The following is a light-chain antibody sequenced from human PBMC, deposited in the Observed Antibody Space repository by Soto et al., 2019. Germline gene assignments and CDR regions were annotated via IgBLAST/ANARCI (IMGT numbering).Light chain of an antibody. J-gene: IGLJ3*02. CDR1: SSDVGGYNY. CDR3: SSYTGSSTWV. V-gene: IGLV2-14*01. Sequence: QSALTQPASVSGSPGQSITISCTGTSSDVGGYNYVSWYQQHPGKAPKLMIYDVTNRPSGVSNRFSGSKSDNTASLTISGLQAEDEADYYCSSYTGSSTWVFGGGTKLTVL. CDR2: DVT.